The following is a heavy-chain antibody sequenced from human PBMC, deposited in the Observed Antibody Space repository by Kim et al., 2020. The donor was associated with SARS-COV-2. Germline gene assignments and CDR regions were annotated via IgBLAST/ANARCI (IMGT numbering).Heavy chain of an antibody. CDR1: GFTFSSYW. V-gene: IGHV3-7*03. J-gene: IGHJ5*02. Sequence: GGSLRLSCAASGFTFSSYWMSWVRQAPGKGLEWVANIKQDGSEKYYVDSVKGRFTISRDNAKNSLYLQMNSLRAEDTAVYYCASILIAYYYDSSGYYSPGWFDPWGQGTLVTVSS. CDR2: IKQDGSEK. D-gene: IGHD3-22*01. CDR3: ASILIAYYYDSSGYYSPGWFDP.